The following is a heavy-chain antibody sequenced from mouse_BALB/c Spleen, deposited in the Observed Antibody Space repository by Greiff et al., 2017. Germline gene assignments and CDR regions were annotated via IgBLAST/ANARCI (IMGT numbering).Heavy chain of an antibody. CDR1: GYTFSSYW. Sequence: VQLQQSGAELMKPGASVKISCKATGYTFSSYWIEWVKQRPGHGLEWIGEILPGSGSTNYNEKFKGKATFTADTSSNTAYMQLSSLTSEDSAVYYCARTMITTEFAYWGQGTLVTVSA. CDR3: ARTMITTEFAY. D-gene: IGHD2-4*01. J-gene: IGHJ3*01. V-gene: IGHV1-9*01. CDR2: ILPGSGST.